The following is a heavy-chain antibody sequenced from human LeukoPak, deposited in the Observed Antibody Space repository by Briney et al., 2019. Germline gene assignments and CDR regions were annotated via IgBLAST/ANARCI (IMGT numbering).Heavy chain of an antibody. CDR3: ARTYYYDSSGSYYFDY. V-gene: IGHV4-31*03. J-gene: IGHJ4*02. D-gene: IGHD3-22*01. CDR2: IYYSGST. Sequence: SETLSLTCTVSGGSISSGGYYWSWIRQHPGKGLEWIGYIYYSGSTHYNPSLKSRVTISVDTSKNQFSLKLSSVTAADTAVYYCARTYYYDSSGSYYFDYWGQGTLVTVSS. CDR1: GGSISSGGYY.